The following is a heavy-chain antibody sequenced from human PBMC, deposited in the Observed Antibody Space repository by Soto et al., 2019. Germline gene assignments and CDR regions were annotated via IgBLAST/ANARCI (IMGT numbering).Heavy chain of an antibody. D-gene: IGHD4-17*01. V-gene: IGHV3-33*01. Sequence: GGSLRLSCAASGFTFSSYGMHWVRQAPGKGLEWVAVIWYDGSNKYYADSVKGRFTISRDNSKNTLYLQMNSLRAEDTAVYYCARDGVDGDYATYYYYYGMDVWGQGTTVTVSS. CDR2: IWYDGSNK. J-gene: IGHJ6*02. CDR1: GFTFSSYG. CDR3: ARDGVDGDYATYYYYYGMDV.